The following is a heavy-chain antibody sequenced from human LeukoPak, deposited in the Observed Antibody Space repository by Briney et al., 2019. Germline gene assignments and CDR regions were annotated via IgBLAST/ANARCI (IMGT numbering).Heavy chain of an antibody. CDR2: ISGSGGST. Sequence: GGSLRLSCAASGFTFSSYAMSWVRQAPGKGLEWVSAISGSGGSTYYADSVKGRFTISRDNSKNTLYLQMNSLRAEDTAVYYCAKVRGRYFDQYYFDYWGQGTLVTVSS. V-gene: IGHV3-23*01. J-gene: IGHJ4*02. D-gene: IGHD3-9*01. CDR1: GFTFSSYA. CDR3: AKVRGRYFDQYYFDY.